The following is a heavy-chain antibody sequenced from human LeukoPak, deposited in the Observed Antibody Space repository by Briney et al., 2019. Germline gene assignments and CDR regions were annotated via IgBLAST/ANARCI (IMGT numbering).Heavy chain of an antibody. CDR1: GFTFSRYW. CDR2: ISSDGSST. V-gene: IGHV3-74*01. J-gene: IGHJ4*02. D-gene: IGHD6-19*01. CDR3: ATYSGAYSSGWPHY. Sequence: GGSLRLSCAASGFTFSRYWMLWVRQAPGKELVWVSHISSDGSSTRYADSVKGRFTISRDNAKNTLYLQMSSLRAEDTAVYYCATYSGAYSSGWPHYWGQGTLVTVSS.